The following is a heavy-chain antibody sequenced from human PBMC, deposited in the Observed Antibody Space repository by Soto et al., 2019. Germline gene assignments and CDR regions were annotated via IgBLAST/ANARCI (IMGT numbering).Heavy chain of an antibody. CDR1: GFTFSDHY. J-gene: IGHJ6*02. CDR3: ARVRAYSSSWYGGWTATDPYYYYGMDV. Sequence: AGGSLRLSCAASGFTFSDHYMDWVRQAPGKGLEWVGRTRNKANSYTTEYAASVKGRFTISRDDSKNSLYLQMNSLKTEDTAVYYCARVRAYSSSWYGGWTATDPYYYYGMDVWGQGTTVTVSS. CDR2: TRNKANSYTT. V-gene: IGHV3-72*01. D-gene: IGHD6-13*01.